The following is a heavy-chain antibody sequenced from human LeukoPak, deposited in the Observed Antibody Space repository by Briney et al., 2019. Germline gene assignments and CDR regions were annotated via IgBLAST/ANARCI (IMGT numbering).Heavy chain of an antibody. Sequence: ETLSLTCAVYGGSFSGYYWSWIRPPPGKGLEWIGEINHSGSTNYNPSLKSRVTISVDTSKNQFSLKLSSVTAADTAVYYCARARIVGARSTSGLFSFNWFDPWGQGTLVTVSS. D-gene: IGHD1-26*01. CDR1: GGSFSGYY. J-gene: IGHJ5*02. V-gene: IGHV4-34*01. CDR3: ARARIVGARSTSGLFSFNWFDP. CDR2: INHSGST.